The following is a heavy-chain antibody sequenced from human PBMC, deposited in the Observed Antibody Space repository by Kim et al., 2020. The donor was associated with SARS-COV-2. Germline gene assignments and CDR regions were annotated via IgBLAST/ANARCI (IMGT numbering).Heavy chain of an antibody. D-gene: IGHD3-3*01. J-gene: IGHJ6*02. CDR3: ARDLNYDFWSGYYNLRSDYYYGMDV. Sequence: GGSLRLSCAASGFTFSSYEMNWVRQAPGKGLEWVSYISSSGSTIYYADSVKGRFTISRDNAKNSLYLQMNSLRAEDTAVYYCARDLNYDFWSGYYNLRSDYYYGMDVWGQGTTVPVSS. V-gene: IGHV3-48*03. CDR1: GFTFSSYE. CDR2: ISSSGSTI.